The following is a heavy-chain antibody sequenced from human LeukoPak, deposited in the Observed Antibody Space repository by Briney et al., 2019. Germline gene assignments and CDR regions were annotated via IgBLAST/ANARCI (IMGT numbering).Heavy chain of an antibody. CDR1: GGSISSSSYY. CDR2: IYYSGST. CDR3: ARQAYGIAVAGYFDY. J-gene: IGHJ4*02. D-gene: IGHD6-19*01. Sequence: SETLSLTCTVSGGSISSSSYYWGWIRQPPGKGLEWIGSIYYSGSTYYNPSLKSRVTISVDTSKSQFSLKLSSVTAADTAVYYCARQAYGIAVAGYFDYWGQGTLVTVSS. V-gene: IGHV4-39*01.